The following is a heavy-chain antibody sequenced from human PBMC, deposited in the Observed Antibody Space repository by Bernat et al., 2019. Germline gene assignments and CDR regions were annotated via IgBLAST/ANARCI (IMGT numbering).Heavy chain of an antibody. J-gene: IGHJ4*02. CDR1: GFTFDDYG. CDR2: INWNGGST. V-gene: IGHV3-20*04. Sequence: EVQLVESGGGVVRPGGSLRLSCAASGFTFDDYGMSWVRQAPGKGLELVSGINWNGGSTGYADSVKGRFTISRDNAKNSLYLQMNSLRAEDTALYYCARDPDYYDSSGYYYLWDYWGQGTLVTVSS. D-gene: IGHD3-22*01. CDR3: ARDPDYYDSSGYYYLWDY.